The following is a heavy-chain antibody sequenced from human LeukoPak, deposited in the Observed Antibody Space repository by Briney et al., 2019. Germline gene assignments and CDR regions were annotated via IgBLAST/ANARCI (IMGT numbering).Heavy chain of an antibody. J-gene: IGHJ3*02. CDR1: GGTFSSYA. D-gene: IGHD3-22*01. V-gene: IGHV1-69*05. Sequence: SVKVSCKASGGTFSSYAISWVRQAPGQGLEWMGRIIPIFGTANYAQKFQGRVTITTDESTSTAYMELSSLRSEDTAVYYCARVSDYYDSSDDAFDIWGQGTMVTVSS. CDR2: IIPIFGTA. CDR3: ARVSDYYDSSDDAFDI.